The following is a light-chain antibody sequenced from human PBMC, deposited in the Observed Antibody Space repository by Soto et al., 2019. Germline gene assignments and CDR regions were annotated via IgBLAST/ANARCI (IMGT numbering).Light chain of an antibody. V-gene: IGKV1-5*03. CDR2: KAS. CDR3: QHYNSYSEA. Sequence: DIQMTKSPSTLSGSVGDRVTMTCRASQTISSWLAWYQQKPGKARKLLIYKASTLKSGVPSRFSGSGSGTEFTLTISSLQPDDFATYYCQHYNSYSEAFGQGTKVDIK. CDR1: QTISSW. J-gene: IGKJ1*01.